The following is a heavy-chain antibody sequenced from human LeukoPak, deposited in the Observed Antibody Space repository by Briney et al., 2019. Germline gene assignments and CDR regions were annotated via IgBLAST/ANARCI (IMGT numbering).Heavy chain of an antibody. CDR1: GFTFSSYA. D-gene: IGHD3-16*01. V-gene: IGHV3-30*01. J-gene: IGHJ6*03. Sequence: PGGSLRLSCVASGFTFSSYAMHWVRLAPGKGLEWLAVISYDGTNKYYADSVKGRFTISRDNSKNTLYLQMNSLRDEDTAVYYCARDQGSLPVWFYYYMDVWGSGTTVTVSS. CDR3: ARDQGSLPVWFYYYMDV. CDR2: ISYDGTNK.